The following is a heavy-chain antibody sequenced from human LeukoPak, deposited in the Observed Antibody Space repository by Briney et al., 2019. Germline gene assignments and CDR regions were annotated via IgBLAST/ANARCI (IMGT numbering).Heavy chain of an antibody. J-gene: IGHJ4*02. CDR3: ATVKLSRSYYFDY. CDR1: GYTLTELP. D-gene: IGHD1-7*01. CDR2: FDPEDGET. Sequence: ASVKVSCKVSGYTLTELPMHWVRQAPGKGLEWMGGFDPEDGETIYAQKFQGRVTMTEDTSTDTAYMELSSLRSEDTAVYYCATVKLSRSYYFDYWGQGTLVTVSS. V-gene: IGHV1-24*01.